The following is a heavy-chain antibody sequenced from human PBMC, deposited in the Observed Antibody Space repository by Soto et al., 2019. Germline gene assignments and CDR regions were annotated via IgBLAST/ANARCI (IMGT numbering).Heavy chain of an antibody. Sequence: SETLSLTCTVSGGSIRSGGYYWSWIRQHPGKGLEWIGYIYYSGSTYYNPSLKSRVTISVDTSKNQFSLKLSSVTAADTAVYYCARAEIWFGEFNSQYWFDPWGQGTLVTVSS. J-gene: IGHJ5*02. CDR2: IYYSGST. CDR3: ARAEIWFGEFNSQYWFDP. D-gene: IGHD3-10*01. CDR1: GGSIRSGGYY. V-gene: IGHV4-31*03.